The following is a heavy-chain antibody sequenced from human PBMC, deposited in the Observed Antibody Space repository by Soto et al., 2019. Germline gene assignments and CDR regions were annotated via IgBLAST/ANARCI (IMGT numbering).Heavy chain of an antibody. J-gene: IGHJ6*02. CDR3: EKEYSRSWYYYYGMDV. D-gene: IGHD6-13*01. V-gene: IGHV3-23*01. Sequence: GGSLRLSCAASGFTFSSYAMSWVRQAPGKGLEWVSAISGSGGSTYYADSVKGRFTISRDNSKNTLYLQMNSLRAEDTAVYYCEKEYSRSWYYYYGMDVWGQGTTVTVSS. CDR1: GFTFSSYA. CDR2: ISGSGGST.